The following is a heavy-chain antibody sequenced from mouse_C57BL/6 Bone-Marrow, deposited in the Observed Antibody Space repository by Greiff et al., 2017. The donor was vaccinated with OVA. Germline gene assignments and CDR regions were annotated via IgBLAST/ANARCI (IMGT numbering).Heavy chain of an antibody. CDR3: GGGGFAY. CDR2: IYPYNGVS. CDR1: GYSFTGYY. J-gene: IGHJ3*01. Sequence: EVQRVESGPELVKPGASVKLSCKASGYSFTGYYMHWVKQSHGNILDWIGYIYPYNGVSSYNQKFKGKATLTVDKSSSTAYMELRSLTSEDAAVYYCGGGGFAYGGQGTLVTVSA. V-gene: IGHV1-31*01.